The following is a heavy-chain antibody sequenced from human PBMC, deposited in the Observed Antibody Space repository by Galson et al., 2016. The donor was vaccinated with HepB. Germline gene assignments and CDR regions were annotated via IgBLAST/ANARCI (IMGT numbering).Heavy chain of an antibody. CDR2: IIPIFGTA. Sequence: SVKVSCKASGGTFSSYAISWVRQAPGQGLEWMGGIIPIFGTANYAQKFQGRVTITADKSTSTAYMELSGPRSEDTAVYYCASPYYDFWSGYYPSYYYYGMDVWGQGTTVTVSS. CDR3: ASPYYDFWSGYYPSYYYYGMDV. CDR1: GGTFSSYA. V-gene: IGHV1-69*06. J-gene: IGHJ6*02. D-gene: IGHD3-3*01.